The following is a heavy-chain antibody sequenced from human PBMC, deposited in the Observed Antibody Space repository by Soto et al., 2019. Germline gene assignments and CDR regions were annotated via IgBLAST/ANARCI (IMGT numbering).Heavy chain of an antibody. CDR2: IYYSGST. V-gene: IGHV4-59*01. Sequence: KPSETLSLTCTVSGGSISSYYWSWIRQPPGKGLEWIGYIYYSGSTNYNPSLKSRVTISVDTSKNQFSLKLSSVTAADTAVYYCASYYGSGSFYYFDYWRQGTPVTVSS. D-gene: IGHD3-10*01. J-gene: IGHJ4*02. CDR1: GGSISSYY. CDR3: ASYYGSGSFYYFDY.